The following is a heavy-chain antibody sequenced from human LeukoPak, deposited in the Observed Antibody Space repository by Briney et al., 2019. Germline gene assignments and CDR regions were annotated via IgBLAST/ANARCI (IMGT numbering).Heavy chain of an antibody. CDR2: ISSSGSTI. D-gene: IGHD1-1*01. V-gene: IGHV3-48*03. J-gene: IGHJ6*02. CDR1: GFTFSGYE. CDR3: ARRLEIYGMDV. Sequence: PGGSLRLSCAASGFTFSGYEMNWVRQAPGKGLEWVSYISSSGSTIYYADSVKGRFTISRDNAKNSLYLQMNSLRAEDTAVYYCARRLEIYGMDVWGQGTTVTVSS.